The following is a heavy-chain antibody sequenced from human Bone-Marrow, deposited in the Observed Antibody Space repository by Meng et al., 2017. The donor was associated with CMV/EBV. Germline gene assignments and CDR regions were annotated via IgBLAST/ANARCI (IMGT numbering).Heavy chain of an antibody. J-gene: IGHJ4*02. D-gene: IGHD2-2*01. CDR2: INHSGST. CDR1: GWSFSGYY. V-gene: IGHV4-34*01. CDR3: AAPRGYCSSTSCSLFDY. Sequence: GWSFSGYYWSWIRQPPGKGLEWIGEINHSGSTNYNPSLKSRVTISVDTSKNQFSLQLSSVTAADTAVYYCAAPRGYCSSTSCSLFDYWGQGTLVTVSS.